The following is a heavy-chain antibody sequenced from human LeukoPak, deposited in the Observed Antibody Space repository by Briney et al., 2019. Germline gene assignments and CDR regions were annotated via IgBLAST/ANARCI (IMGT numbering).Heavy chain of an antibody. CDR2: ISHSGSNL. D-gene: IGHD3-22*01. CDR1: GFTFSNYA. J-gene: IGHJ4*02. CDR3: ARGDSSGVPDY. V-gene: IGHV3-11*01. Sequence: GGSLRLSCAASGFTFSNYAMSWVRQAPGKGLEWLSYISHSGSNLDYAESVRGRFTISRDNANHSLYLQINSLRAEDTAVYYCARGDSSGVPDYWGQGTLVTVSS.